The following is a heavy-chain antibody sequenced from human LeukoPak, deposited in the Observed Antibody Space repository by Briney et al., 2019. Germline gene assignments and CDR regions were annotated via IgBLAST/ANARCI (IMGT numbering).Heavy chain of an antibody. J-gene: IGHJ4*02. V-gene: IGHV3-23*01. CDR2: ISGSGGST. D-gene: IGHD5-18*01. Sequence: GGALRLSCAASGFTFSTYGMSWVRQAPGKGLEWVSAISGSGGSTYYADSVKGRFTISRDNSKNTLYLQMNSLRAEDTAVYYCAKDGALWLQLWDYYYFDYWGQGTLVTVSS. CDR3: AKDGALWLQLWDYYYFDY. CDR1: GFTFSTYG.